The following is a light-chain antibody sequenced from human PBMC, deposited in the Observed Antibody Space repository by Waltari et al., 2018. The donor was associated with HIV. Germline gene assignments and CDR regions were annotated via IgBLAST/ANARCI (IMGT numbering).Light chain of an antibody. CDR3: SSYTSSITLVL. CDR2: EVS. V-gene: IGLV2-14*01. CDR1: SSDVGGYNY. J-gene: IGLJ2*01. Sequence: QSALTQPASVSGSPGQSITISCTGTSSDVGGYNYVSWYQQHPGKAPKLMIYEVSNRPPGVANRFSGSKSGNTASLTISGLQAEDEANYYCSSYTSSITLVLFGGGTKLTVL.